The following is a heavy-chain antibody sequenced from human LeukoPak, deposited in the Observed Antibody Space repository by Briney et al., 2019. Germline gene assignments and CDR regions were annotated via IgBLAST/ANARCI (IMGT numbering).Heavy chain of an antibody. CDR1: GFAFSSHA. V-gene: IGHV3-23*01. CDR3: AKSPLGNPFDY. J-gene: IGHJ4*02. Sequence: GGSLRLSCAASGFAFSSHAMSWVRQAPGKGLEWVSAISGSGGSTYYADSVKGRFTISRDNSKNTLYLQMNSLRAEDTAVYYCAKSPLGNPFDYWGQGTLVTVSS. D-gene: IGHD4-23*01. CDR2: ISGSGGST.